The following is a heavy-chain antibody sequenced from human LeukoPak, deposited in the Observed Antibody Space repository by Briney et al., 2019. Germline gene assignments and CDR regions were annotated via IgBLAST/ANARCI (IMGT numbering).Heavy chain of an antibody. J-gene: IGHJ3*02. D-gene: IGHD3-3*01. CDR2: FDPEDGET. CDR1: GYTLTELS. Sequence: ASVKVSCKVSGYTLTELSMHWVRQAPGKGLEWMGGFDPEDGETIYAQKFQGRVTMTEDTSTDTAYMELSSLRSEDTAVYYCASGTAGYDFWSGYSGGAFDIWGQGTMVTVSS. CDR3: ASGTAGYDFWSGYSGGAFDI. V-gene: IGHV1-24*01.